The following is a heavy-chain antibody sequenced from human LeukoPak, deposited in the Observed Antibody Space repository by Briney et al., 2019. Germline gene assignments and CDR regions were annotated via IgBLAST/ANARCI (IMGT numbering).Heavy chain of an antibody. V-gene: IGHV3-33*01. CDR1: GFTLSSYG. CDR2: IWSDGTNK. D-gene: IGHD5-18*01. J-gene: IGHJ4*02. CDR3: ARGTGYSYGYFDY. Sequence: GRSLRLSCAASGFTLSSYGMHWVRQAPGKGLEWVAVIWSDGTNKDYAASVKGRFTISRDNSKNTLYLQMNSLKAGDTAVYYCARGTGYSYGYFDYWGQGTLVTVPS.